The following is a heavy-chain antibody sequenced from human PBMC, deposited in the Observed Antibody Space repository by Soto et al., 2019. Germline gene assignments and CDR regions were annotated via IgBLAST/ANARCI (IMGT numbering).Heavy chain of an antibody. CDR1: GGSFSGYY. CDR3: ARDVGRFLEWHSMDV. Sequence: PSETLSLPCAVSGGSFSGYYWSWIRQPPGKGLEWIGEINHSGSTNYNPSLKSRVTISVDTSKNQFSLKLSSVTAADTAVYYCARDVGRFLEWHSMDVWGQGPTVTVSS. J-gene: IGHJ6*02. V-gene: IGHV4-34*01. D-gene: IGHD3-3*01. CDR2: INHSGST.